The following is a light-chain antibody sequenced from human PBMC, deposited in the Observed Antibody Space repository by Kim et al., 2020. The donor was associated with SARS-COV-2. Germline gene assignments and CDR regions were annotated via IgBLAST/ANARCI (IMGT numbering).Light chain of an antibody. CDR3: QEYNSQGT. J-gene: IGKJ1*01. CDR1: QIIDSW. V-gene: IGKV1-5*03. CDR2: KAS. Sequence: DIQMTQSPSILSASVGDTVTITCRASQIIDSWLAWFQKKPGRAPKLLIYKASTFETGVPSRFSGSGSGTEFTLTITSLQPDDFATYYCQEYNSQGTFGQGTKVEVK.